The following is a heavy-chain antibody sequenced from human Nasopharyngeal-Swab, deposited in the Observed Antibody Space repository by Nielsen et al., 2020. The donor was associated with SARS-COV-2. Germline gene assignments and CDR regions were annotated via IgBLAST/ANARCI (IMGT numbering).Heavy chain of an antibody. CDR2: ISWNSGSI. Sequence: SLKISCAASGFTFDDYAMHWVRQVPGKGLEWVPGISWNSGSIGYADSVKGRFTISRDNAKNSLYLQMNSLRAEDTALYYCAKDSSMVSLDVWGQGTTVTVSS. CDR3: AKDSSMVSLDV. V-gene: IGHV3-9*01. CDR1: GFTFDDYA. D-gene: IGHD5-18*01. J-gene: IGHJ6*02.